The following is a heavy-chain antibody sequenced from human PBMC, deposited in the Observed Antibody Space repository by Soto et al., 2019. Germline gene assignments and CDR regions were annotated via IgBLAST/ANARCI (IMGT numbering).Heavy chain of an antibody. V-gene: IGHV3-30-3*01. CDR1: GFTFSSYA. J-gene: IGHJ4*02. Sequence: GGSLRLSCAASGFTFSSYAMHWVRQAPGKGLEWVAVISYDGSNKYYADSVKGRFTISRDNSKNTLYLQMNSLRAEDTAVYYCASRDGYIEFDYWGQGTLVTVSS. CDR3: ASRDGYIEFDY. CDR2: ISYDGSNK. D-gene: IGHD5-12*01.